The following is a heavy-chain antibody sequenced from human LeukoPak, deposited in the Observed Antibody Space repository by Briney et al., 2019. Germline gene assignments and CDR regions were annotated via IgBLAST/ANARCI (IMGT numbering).Heavy chain of an antibody. CDR3: ARDRYSGSYLYYYGMDV. CDR1: GGSFGGYY. Sequence: PSETLSLTCAVYGGSFGGYYWSWIRQPPGKGLEWIGEINHSGSTNYNPSLKSRVTISVDTSKNQFSLKLSSVTAADTAVYYCARDRYSGSYLYYYGMDVWGQGTTVTVSS. D-gene: IGHD1-26*01. J-gene: IGHJ6*02. V-gene: IGHV4-34*01. CDR2: INHSGST.